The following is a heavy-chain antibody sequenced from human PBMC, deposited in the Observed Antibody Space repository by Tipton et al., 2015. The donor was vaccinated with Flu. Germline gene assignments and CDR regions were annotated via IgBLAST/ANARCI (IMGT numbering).Heavy chain of an antibody. J-gene: IGHJ3*02. V-gene: IGHV4-59*01. Sequence: LRLSCTVSGGPISSYYWSWIRQPPGKGLEWIGYIYYSGSTNYNPSLKSRVTISVDKSKNQFTLKLSSVTAADTAVFYCGRQRGYSYNWYYDAFDIWGQGTVVSVSS. CDR2: IYYSGST. D-gene: IGHD5-18*01. CDR1: GGPISSYY. CDR3: GRQRGYSYNWYYDAFDI.